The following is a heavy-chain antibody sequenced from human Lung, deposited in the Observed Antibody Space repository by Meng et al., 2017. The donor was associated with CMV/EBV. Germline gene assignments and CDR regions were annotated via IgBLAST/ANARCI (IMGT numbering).Heavy chain of an antibody. V-gene: IGHV3-7*04. J-gene: IGHJ6*02. D-gene: IGHD6-13*01. CDR3: ARVAAAGRGMDV. CDR1: GFTFSSHW. CDR2: INQDGSQK. Sequence: ESLKISCAASGFTFSSHWMTWVRQAPGKGLEWVANINQDGSQKNYVDSVKGRFTISRDNAKNSLFLQMNSLRAEDTAVYYCARVAAAGRGMDVWAKGPRSPSP.